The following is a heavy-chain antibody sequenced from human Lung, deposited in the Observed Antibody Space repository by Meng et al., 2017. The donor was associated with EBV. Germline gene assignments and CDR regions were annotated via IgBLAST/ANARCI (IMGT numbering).Heavy chain of an antibody. CDR1: GGSNSSGGFY. J-gene: IGHJ5*02. CDR2: IYYSGST. CDR3: ARTNYGDYNWFDP. Sequence: QVQVLRSGPGLGNPSQTLSLSCTVSGGSNSSGGFYWSWIRQHPGKGLEWIGYIYYSGSTYYNPSLRSRVAISIDTSKNQFSLKLTSVTAADTAVYFCARTNYGDYNWFDPWGQGTLVTVSS. V-gene: IGHV4-31*03. D-gene: IGHD4-17*01.